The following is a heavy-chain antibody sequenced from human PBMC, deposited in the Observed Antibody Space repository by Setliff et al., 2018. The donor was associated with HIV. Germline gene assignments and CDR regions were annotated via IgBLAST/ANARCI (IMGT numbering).Heavy chain of an antibody. CDR3: ARRIIVGAISDVFDI. J-gene: IGHJ3*02. Sequence: SETLSLTCTVSGGSISSYYWTWIRQPAGKGLEWLGHIKDTGATNYSPSLKSRVTMSIDTSNKQFSLKLSSVTAADTAVYYCARRIIVGAISDVFDIWGQGTLVTVSS. CDR2: IKDTGAT. D-gene: IGHD1-26*01. CDR1: GGSISSYY. V-gene: IGHV4-4*07.